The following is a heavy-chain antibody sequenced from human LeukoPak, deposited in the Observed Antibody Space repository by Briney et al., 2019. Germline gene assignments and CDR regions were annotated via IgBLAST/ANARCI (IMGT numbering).Heavy chain of an antibody. CDR2: IIPIFGTA. J-gene: IGHJ5*02. D-gene: IGHD3-3*01. CDR1: GGTFSSYA. Sequence: SVKVSCKASGGTFSSYAISWVRQAPGQGVEWMGGIIPIFGTANYAQKFQGRVTITADKSTSTAYMELSSLRSEDTAVYYCASIWSGYWPDWFDPWGQGTLVTVSS. CDR3: ASIWSGYWPDWFDP. V-gene: IGHV1-69*06.